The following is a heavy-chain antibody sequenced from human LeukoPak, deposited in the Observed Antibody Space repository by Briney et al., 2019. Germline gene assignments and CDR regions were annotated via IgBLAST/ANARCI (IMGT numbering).Heavy chain of an antibody. D-gene: IGHD2-2*01. V-gene: IGHV3-9*01. J-gene: IGHJ4*02. CDR1: GFTFDDYA. CDR2: ISWNSGSI. Sequence: PGGSLRLSCAASGFTFDDYAMHWVRQAPGKGLEWVSGISWNSGSIGYADSVKGRFTISRDNAKNSLYLQMNSLRAEDTALYYCAKDTTSHGPFDYWGQGTLVTVS. CDR3: AKDTTSHGPFDY.